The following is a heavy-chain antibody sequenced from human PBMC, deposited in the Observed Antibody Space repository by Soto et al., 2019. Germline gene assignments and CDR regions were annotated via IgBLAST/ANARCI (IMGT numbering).Heavy chain of an antibody. J-gene: IGHJ4*02. Sequence: QVQLQESGPGLVKPSQTLSLTCTVSGGSISSGSYYWSWIRQYPGKGLEWIGYMHYSGSTFYNPSLQSRVTISVDTSKNQFSLKLRSVTAADTAVYYCARESLAYCGGDCYSSPFDYWGQGTLVTVSS. CDR1: GGSISSGSYY. CDR2: MHYSGST. D-gene: IGHD2-21*02. V-gene: IGHV4-31*03. CDR3: ARESLAYCGGDCYSSPFDY.